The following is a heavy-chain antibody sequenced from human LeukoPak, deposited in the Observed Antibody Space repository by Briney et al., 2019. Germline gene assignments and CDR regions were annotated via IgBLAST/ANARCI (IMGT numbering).Heavy chain of an antibody. V-gene: IGHV2-5*02. D-gene: IGHD2-15*01. CDR1: GFSLSTSGVG. J-gene: IGHJ3*02. CDR2: IYWDDDK. Sequence: SGPTLVKPTQNLTLTCTFSGFSLSTSGVGVGWIRQPPGKALEWLALIYWDDDKRYSPSLKSRLTITKDTSKNQVVLTMTNMDPVDTATYYCAHRGGCSGGSCYGDAFDIWGQGTMVTVSS. CDR3: AHRGGCSGGSCYGDAFDI.